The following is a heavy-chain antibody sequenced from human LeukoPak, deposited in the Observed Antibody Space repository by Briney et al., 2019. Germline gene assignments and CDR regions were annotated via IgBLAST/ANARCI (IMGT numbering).Heavy chain of an antibody. V-gene: IGHV4-30-2*01. CDR1: GGSITSGGYS. D-gene: IGHD6-19*01. Sequence: SQTLSLTCAVSGGSITSGGYSWSWIRQPPGKGLEWIGYIYHSGSTNYNPSLKSRVTISVDTSKNQFSLKLSSVTAADTAVYYCARVDAVADAFDIWGQGTMVTVSS. CDR2: IYHSGST. CDR3: ARVDAVADAFDI. J-gene: IGHJ3*02.